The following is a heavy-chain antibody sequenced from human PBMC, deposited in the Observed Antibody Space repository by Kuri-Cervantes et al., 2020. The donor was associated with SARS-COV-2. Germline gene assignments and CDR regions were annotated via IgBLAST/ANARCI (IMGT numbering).Heavy chain of an antibody. D-gene: IGHD3-3*01. CDR1: GFIFSDYY. Sequence: GGSLRLSCTASGFIFSDYYMTWIRQAPGKGLEWVSNIGPSGTTKYYADSVKGRFSISRDNAKKSLYLQMNSLRAEDTAVYYCASTFLNFWSGYYEDVWGKGTTVTVSS. CDR3: ASTFLNFWSGYYEDV. J-gene: IGHJ6*04. V-gene: IGHV3-11*04. CDR2: IGPSGTTK.